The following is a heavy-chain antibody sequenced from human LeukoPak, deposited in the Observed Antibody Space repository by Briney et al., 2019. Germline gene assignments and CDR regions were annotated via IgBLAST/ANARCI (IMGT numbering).Heavy chain of an antibody. V-gene: IGHV1-69*05. D-gene: IGHD4-17*01. CDR1: GGTFNTYE. J-gene: IGHJ4*02. CDR3: ARIKGDYGVFVY. CDR2: IIPIFGRP. Sequence: GASVKVSCKASGGTFNTYEINWVRQAPGHGLEWMGRIIPIFGRPTYAQKFQGRASITTKETTSSAYKVLIGLGAEDTAVYYCARIKGDYGVFVYWGKGTLVTVSS.